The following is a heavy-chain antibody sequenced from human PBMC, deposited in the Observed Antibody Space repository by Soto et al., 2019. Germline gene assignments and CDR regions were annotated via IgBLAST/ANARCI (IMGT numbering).Heavy chain of an antibody. CDR3: ARDGSSSWYRGWVY. V-gene: IGHV4-59*01. CDR2: IYYSGST. D-gene: IGHD6-13*01. Sequence: SETLSLTCTVSGGSISSYYWSWIRQPPGKGLEWIGYIYYSGSTNYNPSLKSRVTISVDTSKNQFSLKLSSVTAADTAVYYCARDGSSSWYRGWVYWGQGTLVTVSS. J-gene: IGHJ4*02. CDR1: GGSISSYY.